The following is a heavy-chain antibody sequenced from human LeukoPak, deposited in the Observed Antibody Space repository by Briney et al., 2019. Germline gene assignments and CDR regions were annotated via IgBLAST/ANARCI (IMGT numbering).Heavy chain of an antibody. CDR2: INPNSGGT. Sequence: ASVKVSCKASGYTFTGYYMHWVRQAPGQGLEWMGWINPNSGGTNYAQKFQGRVTTTRDTSISTAYMELSRLRSDDTAVYYCARVRVVATMYFDYWGQGTLVTVSS. V-gene: IGHV1-2*02. J-gene: IGHJ4*02. D-gene: IGHD5-12*01. CDR3: ARVRVVATMYFDY. CDR1: GYTFTGYY.